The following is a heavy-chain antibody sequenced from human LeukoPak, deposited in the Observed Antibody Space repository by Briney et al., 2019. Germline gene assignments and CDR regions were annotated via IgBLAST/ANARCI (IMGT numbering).Heavy chain of an antibody. CDR2: IYNSGST. V-gene: IGHV4-59*01. CDR1: AGSISSYY. Sequence: SETLSLTGTVSAGSISSYYWSWIRQPPGKGRDWIGYIYNSGSTNSDTSLKSRVTISVDTSKNQFSLKLSSVTAADTAVYYCARDRFIGGLAIDIWGQGTMVTVSS. J-gene: IGHJ3*02. D-gene: IGHD3-16*01. CDR3: ARDRFIGGLAIDI.